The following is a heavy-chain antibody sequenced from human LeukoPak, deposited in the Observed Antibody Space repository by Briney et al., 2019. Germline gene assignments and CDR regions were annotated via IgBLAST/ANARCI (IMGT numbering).Heavy chain of an antibody. CDR1: GGTFSSYA. CDR2: IIPIFGTA. CDR3: ARDNYAGANWFDP. D-gene: IGHD1-7*01. J-gene: IGHJ5*02. Sequence: GASVKVSCQASGGTFSSYAISWVRQAPGQGLEWMGGIIPIFGTAKYAQKFQGRVTITTDESTNTDYMELSSLRAEDTAVYYCARDNYAGANWFDPWGQGTLVTVSS. V-gene: IGHV1-69*05.